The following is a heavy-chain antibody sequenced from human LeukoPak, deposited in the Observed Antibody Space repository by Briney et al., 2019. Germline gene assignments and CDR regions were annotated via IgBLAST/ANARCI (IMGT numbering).Heavy chain of an antibody. CDR2: IYSGGST. V-gene: IGHV3-53*01. D-gene: IGHD3-22*01. Sequence: GGSLRLSCAASGFTVSSNYMSWVRQAPGKGLEWVSVIYSGGSTYYADSVKGRFTISRDNAKNSLYLQMNSLRAEDTAVYYCARDPRYYYDSSGNRVYWGQGTLVTVSS. CDR1: GFTVSSNY. J-gene: IGHJ4*02. CDR3: ARDPRYYYDSSGNRVY.